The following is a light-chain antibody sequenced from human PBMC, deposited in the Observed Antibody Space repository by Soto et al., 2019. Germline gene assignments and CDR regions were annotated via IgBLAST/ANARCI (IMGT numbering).Light chain of an antibody. CDR1: SSNIGAGYG. Sequence: QSVLTQPPSVSGAPGQRVTISCTGSSSNIGAGYGVHWYQQLPGTAPKLLIYGNNNRPSGVPDRFSGSKSGTSASLAITGLQAEDEADYYCQSYDSSLSGYVVFGGGTTLTVL. CDR2: GNN. J-gene: IGLJ2*01. CDR3: QSYDSSLSGYVV. V-gene: IGLV1-40*01.